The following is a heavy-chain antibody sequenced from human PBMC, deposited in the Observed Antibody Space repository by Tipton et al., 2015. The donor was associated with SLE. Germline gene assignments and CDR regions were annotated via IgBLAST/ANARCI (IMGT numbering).Heavy chain of an antibody. J-gene: IGHJ3*02. Sequence: TLSLTCTVSGGSISSSSYYWSWIRQPAGKGLEWIGRIYTSGSTNYNPSLKSRVTMSVDTSKNQFSLKLSSVTAADTAVYYCARDGPPDIWGSYRDRGEAFDIWGQGTMVTVSS. CDR1: GGSISSSSYY. CDR3: ARDGPPDIWGSYRDRGEAFDI. CDR2: IYTSGST. V-gene: IGHV4-61*02. D-gene: IGHD3-16*02.